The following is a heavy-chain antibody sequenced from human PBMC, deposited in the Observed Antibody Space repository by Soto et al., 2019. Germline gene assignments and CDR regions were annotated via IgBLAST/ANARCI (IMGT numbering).Heavy chain of an antibody. CDR1: GFPFSSYA. V-gene: IGHV3-23*01. J-gene: IGHJ3*02. Sequence: PGGSLRLSCAASGFPFSSYAMSWVRQAPGKGLEWVSAISGSGGSTYYADSVKGRFTISRDNSKNTLYLQMNSLRAEDTAVYYCAKDIGYCSSTSCRPSAFDIWGQGTMVTVS. CDR3: AKDIGYCSSTSCRPSAFDI. D-gene: IGHD2-2*01. CDR2: ISGSGGST.